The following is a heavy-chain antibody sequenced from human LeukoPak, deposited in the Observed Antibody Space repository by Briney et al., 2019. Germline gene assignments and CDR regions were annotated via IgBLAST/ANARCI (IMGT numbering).Heavy chain of an antibody. CDR1: GYSFTSYW. CDR2: IYPGDSDT. D-gene: IGHD3-22*01. V-gene: IGHV5-51*01. J-gene: IGHJ4*02. CDR3: ARLNYYYDSSGYPNFDY. Sequence: GESLKISCKGSGYSFTSYWIGWVRQMPGKGLEWMGIIYPGDSDTRYSPSFQGLVTISADKSISTAYLQWSSLKASDTAMYYCARLNYYYDSSGYPNFDYWGQGTLVTVSS.